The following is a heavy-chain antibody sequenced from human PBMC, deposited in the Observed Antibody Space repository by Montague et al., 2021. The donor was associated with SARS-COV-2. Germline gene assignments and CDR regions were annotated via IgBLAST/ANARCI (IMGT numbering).Heavy chain of an antibody. D-gene: IGHD3-16*01. Sequence: SLRLSCAASGFSFAGYALSWFRQAPGQGLEWVSGISGGGASTYYGDSVQGRFTISRDNSKNTVYLQMNSLRAEDTAVYYCAKHSAFHPYYCETHVWGQGTTVTVSS. CDR3: AKHSAFHPYYCETHV. V-gene: IGHV3-23*01. J-gene: IGHJ6*02. CDR1: GFSFAGYA. CDR2: ISGGGAST.